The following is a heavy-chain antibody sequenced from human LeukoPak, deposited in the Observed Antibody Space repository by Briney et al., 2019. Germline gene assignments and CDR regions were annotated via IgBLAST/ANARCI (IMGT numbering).Heavy chain of an antibody. CDR2: ISGSGGST. CDR3: AGSRFGELLGYFDY. J-gene: IGHJ4*02. D-gene: IGHD3-10*01. V-gene: IGHV3-23*01. Sequence: GGSQRLSCAASGFTFSSYAMSWVRQAPGKGLEWVSAISGSGGSTYYADSVKGRFTISRDNSKNTLYLQVNSLRAEDTAVYYCAGSRFGELLGYFDYWGQGTLVTVSS. CDR1: GFTFSSYA.